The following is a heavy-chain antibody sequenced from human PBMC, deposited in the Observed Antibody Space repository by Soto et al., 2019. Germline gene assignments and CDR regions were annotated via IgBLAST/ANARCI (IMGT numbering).Heavy chain of an antibody. J-gene: IGHJ4*02. D-gene: IGHD3-9*01. V-gene: IGHV3-30*18. CDR1: GFTFSSYG. CDR2: ISRDGSNK. Sequence: QVQLVESGGGVVQPGRSLRLSCAASGFTFSSYGMHWVRQAPGKGLEWVAFISRDGSNKYYADSVKSRFTISRDNSKNTMYQQMDSLRAEDTAVYYCAKDIGILTGYKVIDYWGQGTLVTVSS. CDR3: AKDIGILTGYKVIDY.